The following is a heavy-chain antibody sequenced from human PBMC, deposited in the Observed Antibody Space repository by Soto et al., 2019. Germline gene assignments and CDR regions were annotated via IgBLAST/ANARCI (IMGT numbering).Heavy chain of an antibody. CDR1: GYTFSNYG. CDR3: ARVVPGAEAWFGP. D-gene: IGHD2-2*01. Sequence: ASVKVSCKTSGYTFSNYGITWVRQAPGQPLEWLGWISLYSDGTNYAQKFQGKVSTTTDTSTTTAYMELRSLRSDDTAVYYCARVVPGAEAWFGPWGQGTLVTVSS. J-gene: IGHJ5*02. CDR2: ISLYSDGT. V-gene: IGHV1-18*01.